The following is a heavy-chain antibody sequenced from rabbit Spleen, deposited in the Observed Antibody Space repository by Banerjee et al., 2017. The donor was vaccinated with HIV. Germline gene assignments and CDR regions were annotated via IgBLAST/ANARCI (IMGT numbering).Heavy chain of an antibody. Sequence: QSLEESGGDLVKPGTSLTLTCTASGFSFITGYYMCWVRQAPGKGLGWIACIAGGSSGTTYFASWAKGRFTISKTSSTTVTLQMTSLTAADTATYFCARFYAGNCDIGFAAMWGPGTLVTVS. CDR3: ARFYAGNCDIGFAAM. CDR1: GFSFITGYY. V-gene: IGHV1S40*01. D-gene: IGHD4-2*01. J-gene: IGHJ4*01. CDR2: IAGGSSGTT.